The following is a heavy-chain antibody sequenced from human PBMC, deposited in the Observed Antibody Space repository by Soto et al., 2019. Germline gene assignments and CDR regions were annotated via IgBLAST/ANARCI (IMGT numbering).Heavy chain of an antibody. V-gene: IGHV1-2*02. CDR1: GYTFTGYY. CDR3: APTPMLYYYDRSGYYVR. CDR2: INPNSGGT. J-gene: IGHJ4*03. Sequence: ASVKVSCKASGYTFTGYYMHWVRQAPGQGLEGMGWINPNSGGTNYAQKLQGRVTMTTDTSTSTAYMELRSLRSDDTPVYYCAPTPMLYYYDRSGYYVRWGQGTLVTVSS. D-gene: IGHD3-22*01.